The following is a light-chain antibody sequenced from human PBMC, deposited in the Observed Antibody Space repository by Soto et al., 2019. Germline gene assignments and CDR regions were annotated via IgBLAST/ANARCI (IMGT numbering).Light chain of an antibody. Sequence: MVLTQSEGTLSLSPGEIATLSCRASQTVSSSYLAWYQQKPGQAPRLLIYGASTRAAGIPDRFSGSGSGTDFTLTISRLEPEDFAVYYCQQYGRSPPVKFGQGAKVDIK. CDR3: QQYGRSPPVK. CDR1: QTVSSSY. V-gene: IGKV3-20*01. J-gene: IGKJ1*01. CDR2: GAS.